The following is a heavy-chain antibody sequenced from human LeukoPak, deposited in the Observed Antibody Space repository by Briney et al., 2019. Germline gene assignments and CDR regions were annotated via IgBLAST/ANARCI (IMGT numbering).Heavy chain of an antibody. CDR2: MNPNSGNT. CDR1: GYTFTSYD. J-gene: IGHJ4*02. V-gene: IGHV1-8*01. Sequence: ASVKVSCKASGYTFTSYDINWVRQATGQGLEWMGWMNPNSGNTGYAQKFQGRVTMTRNTSISTAYMELSSLRSEDTAVYYSARGQSSDGYGSGPDFDYWGQGTLVTVSS. D-gene: IGHD3-10*01. CDR3: ARGQSSDGYGSGPDFDY.